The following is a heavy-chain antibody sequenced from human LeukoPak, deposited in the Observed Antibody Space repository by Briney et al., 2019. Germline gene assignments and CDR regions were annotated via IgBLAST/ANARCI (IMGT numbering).Heavy chain of an antibody. CDR3: ARESGGSSHFDY. Sequence: SSETLSLTCTVSGGSISSYYWSWIRQPPGKGLEWIGYIYYSGSTNYNPSLKSRVTISVDTSKNQFSLKLSSVTAADTAVYYCARESGGSSHFDYWGQGTLVTVSS. CDR1: GGSISSYY. D-gene: IGHD1-26*01. J-gene: IGHJ4*02. CDR2: IYYSGST. V-gene: IGHV4-59*01.